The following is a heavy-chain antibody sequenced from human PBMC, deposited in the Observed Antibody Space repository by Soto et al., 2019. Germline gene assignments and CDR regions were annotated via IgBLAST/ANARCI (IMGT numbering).Heavy chain of an antibody. CDR3: ARVGCFFCCCSCQVFLFYF. D-gene: IGHD2-2*01. CDR2: IKLDGSEK. CDR1: GFTFSNYW. Sequence: GGSLRLSCAASGFTFSNYWMSWVRQAPGKGLEWVANIKLDGSEKDCVDSVKGRFTISRDNAKKSLYLQMNSLRAEDTAVYYCARVGCFFCCCSCQVFLFYFCGQGSLDPVYS. J-gene: IGHJ4*02. V-gene: IGHV3-7*01.